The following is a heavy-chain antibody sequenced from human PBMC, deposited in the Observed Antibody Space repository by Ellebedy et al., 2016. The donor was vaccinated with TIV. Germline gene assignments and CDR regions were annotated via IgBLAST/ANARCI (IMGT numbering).Heavy chain of an antibody. CDR2: IYYSGST. Sequence: SETLSLTXTVSGGSISSYYWSWIRQPPGKGLEWIGYIYYSGSTNYNPSLKSRVTISVDTSKNQFSLKLSSVTAADTAVYYCARDCCSSTSTYNWFDPWGQGTLVTVSS. CDR1: GGSISSYY. CDR3: ARDCCSSTSTYNWFDP. D-gene: IGHD2-2*01. V-gene: IGHV4-59*01. J-gene: IGHJ5*02.